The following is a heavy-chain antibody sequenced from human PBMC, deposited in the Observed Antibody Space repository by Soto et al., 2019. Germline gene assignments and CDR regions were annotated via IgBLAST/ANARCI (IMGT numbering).Heavy chain of an antibody. CDR1: GYTLNEVS. Sequence: QVQLVQSGAEVKKPGASVRVSCKVFGYTLNEVSIHWVRQAPGKGLEWVGGFDPESGETVYAQKLQGRVTMTEDTSADTAYMELRSLRSEDTAVYYCAATSQDYYDSDGFPYSGFDPWGQGTLVTVS. J-gene: IGHJ5*02. V-gene: IGHV1-24*01. CDR2: FDPESGET. CDR3: AATSQDYYDSDGFPYSGFDP. D-gene: IGHD3-22*01.